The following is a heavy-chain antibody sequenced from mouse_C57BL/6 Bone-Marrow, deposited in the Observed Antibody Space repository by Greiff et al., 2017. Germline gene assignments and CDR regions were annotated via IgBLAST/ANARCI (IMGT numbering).Heavy chain of an antibody. J-gene: IGHJ3*01. D-gene: IGHD3-1*01. CDR2: IYPGSGNT. CDR3: AREGATPVPVAY. V-gene: IGHV1-66*01. CDR1: GYSFTSYY. Sequence: QVQLQQSGPELVKPGASVKISCKASGYSFTSYYIHWVKQRPGQGLEWIGWIYPGSGNTKYNEKFKGKATLTADTSSSPAYMQLSSLTSEDSAVYYCAREGATPVPVAYWGQGTLVTVSA.